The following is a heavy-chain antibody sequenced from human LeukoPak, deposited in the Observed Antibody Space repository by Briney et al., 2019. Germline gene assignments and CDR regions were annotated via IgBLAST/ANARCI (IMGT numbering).Heavy chain of an antibody. V-gene: IGHV3-30*02. CDR3: AVGYSGYDSFAFDY. D-gene: IGHD5-12*01. Sequence: GGSLRLSCAASGFTFSSYWMSWVRQAPGKGLEWVAFIRYGGSIKYYADSVKGRFTISRDNSKNTLYLQMNSLRAEDTAVYYCAVGYSGYDSFAFDYWGQGTLVTVSS. CDR1: GFTFSSYW. CDR2: IRYGGSIK. J-gene: IGHJ4*02.